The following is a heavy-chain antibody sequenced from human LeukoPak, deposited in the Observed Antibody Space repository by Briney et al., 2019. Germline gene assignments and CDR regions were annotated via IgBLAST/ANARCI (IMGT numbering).Heavy chain of an antibody. J-gene: IGHJ4*02. D-gene: IGHD3-22*01. CDR3: ARDSKDSSGYYSLFDY. CDR2: IYYSGST. Sequence: SETLSLTCTVSGGSISTYYWSWIRQPPGKGLEWIGYIYYSGSTNYNPSLKGRVTISVDTSKNQFSLKLSSVTAADTAVYYCARDSKDSSGYYSLFDYWGQGTLVTVSS. V-gene: IGHV4-59*01. CDR1: GGSISTYY.